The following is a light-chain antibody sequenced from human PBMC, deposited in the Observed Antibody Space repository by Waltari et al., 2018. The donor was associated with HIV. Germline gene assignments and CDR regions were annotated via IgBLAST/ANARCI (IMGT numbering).Light chain of an antibody. V-gene: IGKV4-1*01. J-gene: IGKJ3*01. CDR1: LNVLYSSNNRNY. CDR2: WAS. CDR3: QQYYTTPFT. Sequence: DIVMTQSPDSLAVSLGGRATINCKSSLNVLYSSNNRNYLAWYQQRPGQPPKLLIKWASTRESGVPDRFSGSGSGTNFTLTISSLQTEDVAVYFCQQYYTTPFTFGPGTKVGIK.